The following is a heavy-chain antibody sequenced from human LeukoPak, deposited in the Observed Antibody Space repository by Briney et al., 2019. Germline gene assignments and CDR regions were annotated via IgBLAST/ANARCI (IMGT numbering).Heavy chain of an antibody. J-gene: IGHJ4*02. CDR3: ARLLRYFDY. D-gene: IGHD3-9*01. CDR2: IKQDGSEK. Sequence: GGSLRLSCAASRFTFGSYWMTWVRQAPGKGLEWVANIKQDGSEKYYVDSVKGRFTISRDNAKNSLYLQMNSLRAVDTAIYYCARLLRYFDYWGQGTLATVSS. V-gene: IGHV3-7*01. CDR1: RFTFGSYW.